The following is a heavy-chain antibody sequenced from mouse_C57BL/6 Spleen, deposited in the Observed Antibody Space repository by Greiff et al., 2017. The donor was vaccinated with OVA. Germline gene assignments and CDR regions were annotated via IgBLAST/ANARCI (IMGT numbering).Heavy chain of an antibody. Sequence: QVQLQQSGAELVKPGASVKISCKASGYAFSSYWMNWVKQRPGKGLEWIGQIYPGDGDTNYNGKFKGKATLTADKSSSTAYMQLSSLTSEDSAVYFCARRRTYGSYAMDYWGQGTSVTVSS. V-gene: IGHV1-80*01. D-gene: IGHD2-10*02. CDR3: ARRRTYGSYAMDY. J-gene: IGHJ4*01. CDR1: GYAFSSYW. CDR2: IYPGDGDT.